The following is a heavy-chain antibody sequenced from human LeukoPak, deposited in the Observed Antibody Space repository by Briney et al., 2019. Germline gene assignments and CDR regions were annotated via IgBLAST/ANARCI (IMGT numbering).Heavy chain of an antibody. J-gene: IGHJ6*02. CDR3: ARVGGTDYYYYGMDV. CDR2: IYDSGST. D-gene: IGHD1-1*01. Sequence: SETLSLTCTVSGGSISSYYWSWIRQPPGKGLEWIGYIYDSGSTNYNPSLKSRVTISVDTSKNQFSLKLSSVTAADTAVYYCARVGGTDYYYYGMDVWGQGTTVTVSS. CDR1: GGSISSYY. V-gene: IGHV4-59*01.